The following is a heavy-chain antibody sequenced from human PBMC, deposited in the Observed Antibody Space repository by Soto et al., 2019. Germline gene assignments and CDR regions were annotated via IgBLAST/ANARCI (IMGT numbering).Heavy chain of an antibody. J-gene: IGHJ4*02. CDR1: GFTFSSYS. CDR3: ARFGRYYDSSGYYKFDY. V-gene: IGHV3-21*01. D-gene: IGHD3-22*01. Sequence: GGSLRLSCAASGFTFSSYSMNWVRQAPGKGLEWVSSISSSSSYIYYADSVKGRFTISRDNAKNSLYLQMNSLRAEDTAVYYCARFGRYYDSSGYYKFDYWGQGTLVTVSS. CDR2: ISSSSSYI.